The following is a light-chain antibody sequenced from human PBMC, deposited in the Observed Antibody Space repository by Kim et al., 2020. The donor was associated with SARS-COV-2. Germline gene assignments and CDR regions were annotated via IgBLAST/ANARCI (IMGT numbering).Light chain of an antibody. CDR3: QQYKSYPWT. Sequence: DIEMTRSPSTLPASVGDRVTITCRASQSFSAWLAWYQQRPGKAPKLLIYKTSTLESGVPSRFSGSGSGTEFTLTISTLQPEDFATYYCQQYKSYPWTFGQGTKVDIK. CDR1: QSFSAW. V-gene: IGKV1-5*03. J-gene: IGKJ1*01. CDR2: KTS.